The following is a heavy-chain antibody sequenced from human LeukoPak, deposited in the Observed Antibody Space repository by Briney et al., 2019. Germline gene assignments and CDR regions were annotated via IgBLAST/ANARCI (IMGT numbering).Heavy chain of an antibody. CDR2: IYPGDSDT. D-gene: IGHD2-15*01. J-gene: IGHJ5*02. V-gene: IGHV5-51*01. Sequence: GESLKISCKGSGYSFTNYWIGWVRQMPGKGLEWMGIIYPGDSDTRYSPSFQGQVTISADKSISTAYLQWDSLKASDTAMYYCARSQGYCSGGSCLQGDWFDPWGQGTLVTVSS. CDR1: GYSFTNYW. CDR3: ARSQGYCSGGSCLQGDWFDP.